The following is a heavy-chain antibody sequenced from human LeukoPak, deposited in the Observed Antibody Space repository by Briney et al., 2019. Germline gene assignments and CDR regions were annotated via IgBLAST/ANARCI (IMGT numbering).Heavy chain of an antibody. V-gene: IGHV3-20*04. J-gene: IGHJ6*03. D-gene: IGHD6-13*01. CDR1: GFTFDDYG. CDR3: ARELAAAGHYYYYYYMDV. CDR2: INWNGGST. Sequence: GGSLRLSCAASGFTFDDYGMSWVRQAPGKGLEWVSGINWNGGSTGYADSVKGRFTISRDNAKNSLYLQMNSLRAEDTALYYCARELAAAGHYYYYYYMDVWGKGTTVTVSS.